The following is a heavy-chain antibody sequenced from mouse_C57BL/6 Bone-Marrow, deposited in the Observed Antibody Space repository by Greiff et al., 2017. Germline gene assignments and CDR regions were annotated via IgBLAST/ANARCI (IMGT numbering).Heavy chain of an antibody. V-gene: IGHV1-22*01. J-gene: IGHJ2*01. CDR2: INPNNGGT. CDR1: GYTFTDYN. D-gene: IGHD1-1*01. CDR3: ASTTVVATLDCDY. Sequence: VQLKESGPELVKPGASVKMSCKASGYTFTDYNMHWVKQSHGKSLEWIGYINPNNGGTSYNQKFKGKATLTVNKSSSTAYMELRSLKSEDSAVYYCASTTVVATLDCDYWGRGTTLTV.